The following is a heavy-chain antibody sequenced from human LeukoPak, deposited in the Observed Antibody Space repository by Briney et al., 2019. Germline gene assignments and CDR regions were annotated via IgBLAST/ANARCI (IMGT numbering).Heavy chain of an antibody. D-gene: IGHD3-3*01. CDR2: IKSKTDGGTT. CDR3: TTDVLRFLEWLFDDY. CDR1: GFTFSNAW. Sequence: PGGSLRLSCAASGFTFSNAWMSWVRQAPGKGLEWVGRIKSKTDGGTTDYAAPVKGRFTISRDDSKNTLYLQMNSLKTEGTAVYYCTTDVLRFLEWLFDDYWGQGTLVTASS. V-gene: IGHV3-15*01. J-gene: IGHJ4*02.